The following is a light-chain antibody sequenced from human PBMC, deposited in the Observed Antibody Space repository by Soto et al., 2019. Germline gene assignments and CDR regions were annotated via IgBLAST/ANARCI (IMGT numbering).Light chain of an antibody. V-gene: IGLV1-51*01. J-gene: IGLJ1*01. Sequence: QSALTQPPSVSAAPGQKVTISCSGSSSNIGNNYVSWYQQLPGTAPKLLIYDNHERPSGIPDRFSGSKSGTSATLGITGLQTGDEADYYCGTWDSSLSAYVFGTGTKLTVL. CDR1: SSNIGNNY. CDR3: GTWDSSLSAYV. CDR2: DNH.